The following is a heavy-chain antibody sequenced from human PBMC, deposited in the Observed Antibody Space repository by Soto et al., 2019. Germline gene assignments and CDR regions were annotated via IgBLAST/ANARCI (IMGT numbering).Heavy chain of an antibody. J-gene: IGHJ4*02. CDR1: GYTFTGYY. V-gene: IGHV1-2*04. CDR2: INPNSGGT. CDR3: ARGTRIVGANIYDY. D-gene: IGHD1-26*01. Sequence: VASVKVSCKASGYTFTGYYMHWVRQAPGQGLEWMGWINPNSGGTNYAQKFQGWVTMTRDTSISTAYMELSRLRSDDTAVYYCARGTRIVGANIYDYWGQGTLVTVSS.